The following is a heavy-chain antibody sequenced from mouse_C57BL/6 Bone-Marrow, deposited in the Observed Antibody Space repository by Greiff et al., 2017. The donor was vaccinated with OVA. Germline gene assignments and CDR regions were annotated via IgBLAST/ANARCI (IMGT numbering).Heavy chain of an antibody. V-gene: IGHV1-76*01. J-gene: IGHJ2*01. CDR1: GYTFTDYY. Sequence: VKLMESGAELVRPGASVKLSCKASGYTFTDYYINWVKQRPGQGLEWIARIYPGSGNTYYNEKFKGKATLTAEKSSSTAYMQLSSLTSEDSAVYFCARSRENYPYFDYWGQGTTLTVSS. D-gene: IGHD2-1*01. CDR3: ARSRENYPYFDY. CDR2: IYPGSGNT.